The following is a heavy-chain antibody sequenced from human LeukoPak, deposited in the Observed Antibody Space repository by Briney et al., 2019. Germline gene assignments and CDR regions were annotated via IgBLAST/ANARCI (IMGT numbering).Heavy chain of an antibody. D-gene: IGHD7-27*01. CDR3: ARDGGGELGYDAFDI. CDR1: GGTFSSYA. Sequence: SVKVSCKASGGTFSSYAISWVRQAPGQGLEWMGRIIPILGITNYAQKFQGRVTITADKSTSTAYMELSSLRSEDTAVYYCARDGGGELGYDAFDIWGQGTMVTVSS. CDR2: IIPILGIT. J-gene: IGHJ3*02. V-gene: IGHV1-69*04.